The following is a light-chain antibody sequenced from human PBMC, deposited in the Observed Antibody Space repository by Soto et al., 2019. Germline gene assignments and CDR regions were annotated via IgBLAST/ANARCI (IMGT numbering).Light chain of an antibody. V-gene: IGKV3-15*01. Sequence: EIVMTQSPATLSVSPGERATLSCRASQSVSSNLAWYQQKPGQAPRLLIYGASTRATGIPARFSGGGSGTEFTLTISSLQSEDFAVYYCQQYNNWPPWTCGQGTKVEIK. CDR1: QSVSSN. J-gene: IGKJ1*01. CDR3: QQYNNWPPWT. CDR2: GAS.